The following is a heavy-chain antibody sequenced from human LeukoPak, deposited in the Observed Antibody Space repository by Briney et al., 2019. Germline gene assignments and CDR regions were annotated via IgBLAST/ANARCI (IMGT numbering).Heavy chain of an antibody. CDR2: IKQDRSEK. J-gene: IGHJ4*02. CDR1: GFTFTNYW. V-gene: IGHV3-7*01. D-gene: IGHD2-15*01. CDR3: AKDCSGGSCYSDY. Sequence: PGGSLRLSCAASGFTFTNYWMSWVRQAPGKGLELVANIKQDRSEKYYVDSVKGRFTISRDNAKNSLYLQMNSLRAEDTAVYYCAKDCSGGSCYSDYWGQGTLVTVSS.